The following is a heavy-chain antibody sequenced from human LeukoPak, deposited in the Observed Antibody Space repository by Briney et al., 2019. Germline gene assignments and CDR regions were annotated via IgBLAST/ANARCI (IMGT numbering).Heavy chain of an antibody. J-gene: IGHJ5*02. CDR3: ARGFVANWFDL. V-gene: IGHV3-7*05. Sequence: GGSLRLSCAASGFTFSSYWMSWVRQAPGKGPEWVANIKRDGSEKYYVDSVKGRFTISRDNAKNSLYLQMNSLRAEDTALYYCARGFVANWFDLWGQGTLVTVPS. CDR1: GFTFSSYW. CDR2: IKRDGSEK. D-gene: IGHD2-21*01.